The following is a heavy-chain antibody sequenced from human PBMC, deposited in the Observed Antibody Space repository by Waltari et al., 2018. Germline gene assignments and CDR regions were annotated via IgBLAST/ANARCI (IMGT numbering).Heavy chain of an antibody. CDR2: IYYSGST. D-gene: IGHD1-26*01. CDR1: GFTFSSYG. Sequence: QVQLVASGGGVVQPGGSLRLSCAASGFTFSSYGMHWVRQAPGKGLEWIGYIYYSGSTNYNPSLKSRVTISVDTSKNQFSLKLSSVTAADTAVYYCARDGLSGSYTWYFDYWGQGTLVTVSS. J-gene: IGHJ4*02. V-gene: IGHV4-59*01. CDR3: ARDGLSGSYTWYFDY.